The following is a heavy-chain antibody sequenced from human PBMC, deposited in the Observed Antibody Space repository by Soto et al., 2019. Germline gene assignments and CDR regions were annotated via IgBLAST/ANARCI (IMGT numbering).Heavy chain of an antibody. CDR1: GYSISSGYY. V-gene: IGHV4-38-2*02. CDR3: AREDLRYFDWLYYGMDV. D-gene: IGHD3-9*01. J-gene: IGHJ6*02. CDR2: IYHSGST. Sequence: SETLSLTCAVSGYSISSGYYWGWIRQPPGKGLEWIGSIYHSGSTYYNPSLKSRVTISVDTSKNQFSLKLSSVTAADTAVYYCAREDLRYFDWLYYGMDVWGQGTTVTVSS.